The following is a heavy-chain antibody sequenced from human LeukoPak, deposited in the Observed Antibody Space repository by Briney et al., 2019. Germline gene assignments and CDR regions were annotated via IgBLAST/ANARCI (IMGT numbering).Heavy chain of an antibody. D-gene: IGHD6-19*01. J-gene: IGHJ4*02. CDR3: ARASLMAGSFDY. Sequence: ASVKVSCKASGGTFSSYAISWVRQAPGQGLEWMGGIIPIFGTANYAQKFQGRVTITADESTSTAYMELSSLRSEDTAVYYCARASLMAGSFDYWGQGTLVTVSS. V-gene: IGHV1-69*01. CDR1: GGTFSSYA. CDR2: IIPIFGTA.